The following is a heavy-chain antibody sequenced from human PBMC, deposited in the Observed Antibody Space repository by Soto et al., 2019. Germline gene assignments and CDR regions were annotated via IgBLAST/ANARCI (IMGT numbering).Heavy chain of an antibody. J-gene: IGHJ5*01. Sequence: QVQLVQSGAEVKKPGAAVKVSCKASGDTFSDDGIHWVRQTTGQGLEWMGWMSPDSGKTGSAQEFQGRVTMTRNTSIATTYRELSSLRSEDTAVYYCARGRLRQTYFDSWGQGSLVTVSS. CDR3: ARGRLRQTYFDS. D-gene: IGHD3-16*01. V-gene: IGHV1-8*01. CDR2: MSPDSGKT. CDR1: GDTFSDDG.